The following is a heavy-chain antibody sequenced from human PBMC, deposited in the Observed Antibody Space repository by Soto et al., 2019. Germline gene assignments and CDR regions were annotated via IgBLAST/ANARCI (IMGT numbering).Heavy chain of an antibody. CDR3: AGSTSRGYNWFDP. CDR1: GFTFSSYW. J-gene: IGHJ5*02. Sequence: EVQLVESGGGLVQPGGSLRLSCAASGFTFSSYWMSWVSQAPGKGLEWVANIKQDGSEKYYVDSVKGRFTSSRDNAKNSLYLQMNSLRAEDTAVYYCAGSTSRGYNWFDPWGQGTLVTVSS. CDR2: IKQDGSEK. D-gene: IGHD2-2*01. V-gene: IGHV3-7*03.